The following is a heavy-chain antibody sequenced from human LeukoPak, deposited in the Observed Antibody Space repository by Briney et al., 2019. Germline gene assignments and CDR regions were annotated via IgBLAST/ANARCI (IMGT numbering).Heavy chain of an antibody. CDR2: IYYSGST. J-gene: IGHJ4*02. V-gene: IGHV4-39*07. Sequence: SETLSLTCTVSGGSISSSSYYWGWIRQPPGKGLEWIGSIYYSGSTYYDPSLKSRVTISVDTSKNQFSLKLSSVTAADTAVYYCARDSGGSHETGFDYWGQGTLVTVSS. CDR3: ARDSGGSHETGFDY. CDR1: GGSISSSSYY. D-gene: IGHD2-15*01.